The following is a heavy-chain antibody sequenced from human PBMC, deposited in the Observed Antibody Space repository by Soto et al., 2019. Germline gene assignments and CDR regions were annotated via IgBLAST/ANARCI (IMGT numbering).Heavy chain of an antibody. V-gene: IGHV3-33*01. CDR2: IFYDGSND. CDR1: GFFFQNYA. CDR3: ARAMTMTLARIFGMDV. D-gene: IGHD3-3*01. Sequence: GGSLRLSCAGSGFFFQNYAMHWVRLAPGKGLEWVAYIFYDGSNDNYAESVKGRFTVSRDNSEGMLYLQMNNLRVEDTGVYFCARAMTMTLARIFGMDVWGPGTTVTVSS. J-gene: IGHJ6*02.